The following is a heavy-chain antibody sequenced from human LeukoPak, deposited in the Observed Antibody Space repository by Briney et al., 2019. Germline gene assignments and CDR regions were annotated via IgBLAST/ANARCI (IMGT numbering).Heavy chain of an antibody. D-gene: IGHD6-19*01. CDR2: INHSGST. Sequence: SETLSLTCAVYGGSFSGYYWSWIRQPPGKGLEWIGEINHSGSTNYNPSLKSRVTISVDTSKNQFSLKLSSVTAADTAVYYCAGPRAVAGSIYAFDIWGQGTMVTVSS. J-gene: IGHJ3*02. CDR3: AGPRAVAGSIYAFDI. V-gene: IGHV4-34*01. CDR1: GGSFSGYY.